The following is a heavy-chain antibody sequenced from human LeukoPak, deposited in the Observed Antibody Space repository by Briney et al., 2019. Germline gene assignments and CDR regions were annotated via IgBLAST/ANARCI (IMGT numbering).Heavy chain of an antibody. CDR2: LYFSGST. Sequence: GSLRLSCAASGFTFSSCGMSWSRQRPGKGMGWVGGLYFSGSTKTNPSLNRRITISIDTSKNQYSLNLNALAAADPAVYYCARESRDTPRTYNYDSSGYPYFDCRGQGTLVTVSS. CDR3: ARESRDTPRTYNYDSSGYPYFDC. CDR1: GFTFSSCG. V-gene: IGHV4-4*02. J-gene: IGHJ4*02. D-gene: IGHD3-22*01.